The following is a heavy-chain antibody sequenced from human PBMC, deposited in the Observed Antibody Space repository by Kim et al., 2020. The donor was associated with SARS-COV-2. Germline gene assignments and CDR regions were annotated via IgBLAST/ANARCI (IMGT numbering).Heavy chain of an antibody. J-gene: IGHJ3*02. D-gene: IGHD3-16*01. CDR2: ISGSGATT. Sequence: GGSLRLSCATSGFTFRTYAMSWVRQAPGKGLEWLSAISGSGATTHYADSVKGRFTISRDNSMNTLSLQMTILRVEDTALYYCAKDGDTSTTRTDSLDIWGQGTMVTVSS. V-gene: IGHV3-23*01. CDR3: AKDGDTSTTRTDSLDI. CDR1: GFTFRTYA.